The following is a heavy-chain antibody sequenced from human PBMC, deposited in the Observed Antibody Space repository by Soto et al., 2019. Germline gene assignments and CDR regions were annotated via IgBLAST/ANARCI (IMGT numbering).Heavy chain of an antibody. V-gene: IGHV4-30-2*01. CDR3: ARVQDR. CDR1: GGSISSGGYS. J-gene: IGHJ5*02. CDR2: IYHSGST. D-gene: IGHD1-1*01. Sequence: QLQLQESGSGLVKPSQTLSLTCAVSGGSISSGGYSWSWIRQPPGKGLEWIGYIYHSGSTYYDPSLKSGVPIPVDRSKIQFPLKLSSVPAADTAVYSCARVQDRGGQGTLVTVPS.